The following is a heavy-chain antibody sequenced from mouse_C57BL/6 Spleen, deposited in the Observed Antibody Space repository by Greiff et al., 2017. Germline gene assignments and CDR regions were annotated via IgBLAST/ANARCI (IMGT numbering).Heavy chain of an antibody. D-gene: IGHD1-3*01. J-gene: IGHJ4*01. V-gene: IGHV5-4*03. Sequence: EVNLVESGGGLVKPGGSLKLSCAASGFTFSSYAMSWVRQTPEKRLEWVATISDGGSYTYYPDNVKGRFTISRDNAKNNLYLQMSHLKSEDTAMYYCARGGLRPYYYAMDYWGQGTSVTVSS. CDR3: ARGGLRPYYYAMDY. CDR2: ISDGGSYT. CDR1: GFTFSSYA.